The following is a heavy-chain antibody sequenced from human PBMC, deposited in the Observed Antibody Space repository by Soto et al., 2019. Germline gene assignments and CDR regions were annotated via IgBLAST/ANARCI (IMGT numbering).Heavy chain of an antibody. J-gene: IGHJ4*02. Sequence: SETLSLTCAVYGGSFSGYYWSWIRQPPGKGLEWIGEINHSGSTNYNPSLKSRVTISVDTSKNQFSLKLSSVTAADTAVYYCARAFIVVVVAATHYFDYWGQGTLVTVSS. CDR3: ARAFIVVVVAATHYFDY. CDR1: GGSFSGYY. CDR2: INHSGST. V-gene: IGHV4-34*01. D-gene: IGHD2-15*01.